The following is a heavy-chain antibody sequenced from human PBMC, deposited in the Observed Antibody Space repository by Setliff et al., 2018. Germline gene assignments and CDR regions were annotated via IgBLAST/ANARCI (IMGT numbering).Heavy chain of an antibody. Sequence: PSETLSLTCTVSGGSITSGSFYWSWIRQPAGEKLEWIGRIHASGSPDYNPSLKSRVTISRDTSTNQFSLKLSSVTAADTAVYYCARERYFDWFFEDWGQGTLVTVSS. J-gene: IGHJ4*02. CDR3: ARERYFDWFFED. D-gene: IGHD3-9*01. CDR2: IHASGSP. CDR1: GGSITSGSFY. V-gene: IGHV4-61*02.